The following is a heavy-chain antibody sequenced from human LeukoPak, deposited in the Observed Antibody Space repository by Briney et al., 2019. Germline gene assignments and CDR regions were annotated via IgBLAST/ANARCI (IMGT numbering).Heavy chain of an antibody. D-gene: IGHD3-10*01. V-gene: IGHV4-59*01. Sequence: SETLSLTCAVSGGSFSSYVWTWVRQAPGKGLGWIGYVYYSGSADYTPSPQCPVTISVDPSKNQFSLKLSSVTAADTAVDYCARVRVRGVSDYWGQGTLVTVSS. J-gene: IGHJ4*02. CDR2: VYYSGSA. CDR1: GGSFSSYV. CDR3: ARVRVRGVSDY.